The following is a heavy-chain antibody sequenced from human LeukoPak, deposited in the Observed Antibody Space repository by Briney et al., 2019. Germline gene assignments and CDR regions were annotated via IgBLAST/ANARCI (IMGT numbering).Heavy chain of an antibody. V-gene: IGHV3-21*01. CDR1: GFTFSSYD. CDR3: VAPSSWSHYYYYYYMDV. D-gene: IGHD6-13*01. Sequence: GGSLRLSCAASGFTFSSYDMSWVRQAPGKGLEWVSGISDSGGNTYYADSVKGRFTISRDNAKNSLYLQMNSLRAEDTAVYYRVAPSSWSHYYYYYYMDVWGKGTTVTVSS. J-gene: IGHJ6*03. CDR2: ISDSGGNT.